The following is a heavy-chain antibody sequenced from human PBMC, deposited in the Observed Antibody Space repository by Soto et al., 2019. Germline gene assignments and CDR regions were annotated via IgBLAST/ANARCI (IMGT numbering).Heavy chain of an antibody. V-gene: IGHV3-33*08. J-gene: IGHJ4*02. D-gene: IGHD6-13*01. CDR2: IWYDGSNK. CDR1: GFIFSNYW. CDR3: ARWGSSSYRPPLYYFDY. Sequence: GGSLRLSCAAPGFIFSNYWMHWVRQAPGKGLEWVAVIWYDGSNKYYADSVKGRFTISRDNSKNTLYLQMNSLRAEDTAVYYCARWGSSSYRPPLYYFDYWGQGTLVTVSS.